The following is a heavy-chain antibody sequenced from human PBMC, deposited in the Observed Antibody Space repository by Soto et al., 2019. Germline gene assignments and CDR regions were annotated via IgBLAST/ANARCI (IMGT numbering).Heavy chain of an antibody. CDR3: ARQKVGATSDY. Sequence: VESLTSSCQGSGYSFAGHWIIWVLQVPGKGLEWMGRIDPSDSYTNYSPSFQGHVTMSADKSVKTAYLQWSSLRASDTGIYFCARQKVGATSDYWGQGTLVTVSS. CDR1: GYSFAGHW. CDR2: IDPSDSYT. V-gene: IGHV5-10-1*01. D-gene: IGHD1-26*01. J-gene: IGHJ4*02.